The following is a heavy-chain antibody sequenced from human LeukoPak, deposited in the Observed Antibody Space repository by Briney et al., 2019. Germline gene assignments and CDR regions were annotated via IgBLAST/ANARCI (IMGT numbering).Heavy chain of an antibody. CDR3: ARDGDGSGWYADTYYFDY. CDR1: GFTFSSYS. D-gene: IGHD6-19*01. Sequence: PGGSLRLSCAASGFTFSSYSMNWVRQAPGKGLEWVSYISSSSSTIYYADSVKGRFTISRDNAKNSLYLQMNSLRDEDTAVYYCARDGDGSGWYADTYYFDYWGQRTLVTVSS. CDR2: ISSSSSTI. J-gene: IGHJ4*02. V-gene: IGHV3-48*02.